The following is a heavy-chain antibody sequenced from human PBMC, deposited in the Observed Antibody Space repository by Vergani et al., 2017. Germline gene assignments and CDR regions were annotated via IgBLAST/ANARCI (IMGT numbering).Heavy chain of an antibody. CDR1: GFTFSSYG. J-gene: IGHJ2*01. V-gene: IGHV3-30*18. CDR3: AKPKKRVMTTGIWYFDL. CDR2: ISYDGSNK. D-gene: IGHD4-17*01. Sequence: QVQLVESGGGVVQPGRSLRLSCAASGFTFSSYGMHWVRQAPGKGLEWVAVISYDGSNKYYADSVKGRFTISRDNSKNTLYMQMNSLRAEDTAVYYFAKPKKRVMTTGIWYFDLWGRGTLVTVSS.